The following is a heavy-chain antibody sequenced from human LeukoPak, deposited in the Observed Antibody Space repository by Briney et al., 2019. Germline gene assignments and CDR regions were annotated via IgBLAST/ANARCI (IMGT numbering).Heavy chain of an antibody. D-gene: IGHD6-19*01. CDR2: IYYSGST. CDR3: ARGRSGWYNKIDY. J-gene: IGHJ4*02. V-gene: IGHV4-59*12. CDR1: GGSISSYY. Sequence: PSETLSLTCTVSGGSISSYYWNWIRQPPGKGLEWIGYIYYSGSTNYNPSLKSRVTLSLDSSKNQFSLKLSSVTAADTAVYYCARGRSGWYNKIDYWGQGTLVTVSS.